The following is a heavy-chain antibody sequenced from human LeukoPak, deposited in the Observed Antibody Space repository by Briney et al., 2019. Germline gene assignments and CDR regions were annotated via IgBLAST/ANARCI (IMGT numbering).Heavy chain of an antibody. V-gene: IGHV3-13*01. CDR3: ARVLGWFGESIFDY. J-gene: IGHJ4*02. D-gene: IGHD3-10*01. Sequence: GGSLRLSCAASGFTFTNHDMHWVRQATGKGLEWVSAIGTAGRTYYADSVKGRFTISRDNSKNTLYLQMNSLRAEDTAVYYCARVLGWFGESIFDYWGQGTLVTVSS. CDR2: IGTAGRT. CDR1: GFTFTNHD.